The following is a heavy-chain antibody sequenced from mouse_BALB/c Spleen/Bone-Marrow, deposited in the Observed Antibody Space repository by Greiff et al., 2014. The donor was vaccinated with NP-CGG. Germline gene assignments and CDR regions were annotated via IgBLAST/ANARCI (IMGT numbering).Heavy chain of an antibody. V-gene: IGHV1-28*01. J-gene: IGHJ3*01. CDR2: IDPFNGVT. CDR3: ARRVITTGPGFAY. CDR1: GYSFTSYY. D-gene: IGHD2-4*01. Sequence: VQLQQSGPELMKPGASVKISCKASGYSFTSYYIHWVKQNHGKSLEWIGYIDPFNGVTIYNQKFKGKATLTADKSSSTAYVHLSSLTSEDSAVYYCARRVITTGPGFAYWGQGTLVTVSA.